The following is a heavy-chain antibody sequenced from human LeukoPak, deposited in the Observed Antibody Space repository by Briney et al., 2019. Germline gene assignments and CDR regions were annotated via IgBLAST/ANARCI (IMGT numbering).Heavy chain of an antibody. V-gene: IGHV4-4*07. CDR3: ARDFIYSSGWSRFDP. J-gene: IGHJ5*02. D-gene: IGHD6-19*01. Sequence: PSETLSLTCTVSGGSISSYYWSWIRQPAGKGLEWIGRIYTSGSTNYSPSLKSRVTMSVATSKNQFSLKLSSVTAADTAVYYCARDFIYSSGWSRFDPWGQGTLVTVSS. CDR2: IYTSGST. CDR1: GGSISSYY.